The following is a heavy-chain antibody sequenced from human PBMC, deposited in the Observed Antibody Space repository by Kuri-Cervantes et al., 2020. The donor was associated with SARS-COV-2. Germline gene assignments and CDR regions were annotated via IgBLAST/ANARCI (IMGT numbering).Heavy chain of an antibody. CDR1: GGSISSSNW. J-gene: IGHJ4*02. Sequence: SETLSLTCAVSGGSISSSNWWSWFRQPPGKGLEWIGEINHSGSTNYNPSLKSRVNISVDTSENQFSLKLSSVTAADTAVYYWARATGWVVTAAGPRPNWGQGTLVTVSS. CDR3: ARATGWVVTAAGPRPN. CDR2: INHSGST. V-gene: IGHV4-4*02. D-gene: IGHD2-2*01.